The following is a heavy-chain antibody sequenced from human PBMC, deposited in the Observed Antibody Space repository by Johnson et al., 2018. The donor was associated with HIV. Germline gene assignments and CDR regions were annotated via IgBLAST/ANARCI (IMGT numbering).Heavy chain of an antibody. CDR2: LYSGGST. V-gene: IGHV3-66*02. J-gene: IGHJ3*02. CDR1: GFTLSLFA. D-gene: IGHD1-26*01. Sequence: MQLVESGGGLVQPGGSLRLSCTASGFTLSLFAMHWVRQAPGKGLEWVSVLYSGGSTYYADSVKGRFTISRDNSKNTLYLQMNSLRAEDTAVYYCARAGARAFDIWGQGTMVTVSS. CDR3: ARAGARAFDI.